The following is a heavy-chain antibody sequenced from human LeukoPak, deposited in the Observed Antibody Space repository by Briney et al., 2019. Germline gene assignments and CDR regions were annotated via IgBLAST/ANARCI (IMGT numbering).Heavy chain of an antibody. CDR1: GGSITSSTYV. CDR2: IYYSWNT. CDR3: ARDTGNYSMDV. J-gene: IGHJ6*02. D-gene: IGHD4-17*01. V-gene: IGHV4-39*07. Sequence: SETLSLTCTVSGGSITSSTYVWGWIRQPPGKGLEWIGTIYYSWNTYYTPSLKSRVTISVDTSKNQFSLKLSSVTAADTAVYYCARDTGNYSMDVWGQGTTVTVSS.